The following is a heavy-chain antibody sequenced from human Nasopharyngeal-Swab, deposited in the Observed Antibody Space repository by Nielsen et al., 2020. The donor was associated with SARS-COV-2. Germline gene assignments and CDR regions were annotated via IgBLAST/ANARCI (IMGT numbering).Heavy chain of an antibody. V-gene: IGHV1-18*01. D-gene: IGHD2-15*01. J-gene: IGHJ4*02. CDR2: ISAYNGNT. CDR3: ARDPGREDPFDY. Sequence: ASVKVSCKASGYTFTSYGISWVRQAPGQGLEWMGWISAYNGNTNYAQKLQGRVTMTTDTSTSTVYMELRSLRSDDTAVYYCARDPGREDPFDYWGQGTLVTSPQ. CDR1: GYTFTSYG.